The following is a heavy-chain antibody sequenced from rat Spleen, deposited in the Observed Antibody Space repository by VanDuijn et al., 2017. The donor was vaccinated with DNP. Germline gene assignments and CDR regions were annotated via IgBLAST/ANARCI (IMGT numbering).Heavy chain of an antibody. CDR3: ARHVLPLRVWDY. J-gene: IGHJ2*01. Sequence: EVQLVESGGGLVQPGRSLKLSCAATGFTFSDYYMAWVRQPPTKGLEWVAYIRYDGGSTYYGDSVKGRFTISRANARNTLYLQMNSLRSEDMATYYCARHVLPLRVWDYWGQGVMVTVSS. D-gene: IGHD1-11*01. CDR1: GFTFSDYY. CDR2: IRYDGGST. V-gene: IGHV5-22*01.